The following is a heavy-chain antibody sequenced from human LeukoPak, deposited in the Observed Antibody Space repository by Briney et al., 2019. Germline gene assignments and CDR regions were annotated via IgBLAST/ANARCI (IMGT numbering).Heavy chain of an antibody. J-gene: IGHJ4*02. CDR3: ARDLYYYGSGSDRFDY. D-gene: IGHD3-10*01. CDR1: GFTFSSYS. Sequence: GGSLRLSCAASGFTFSSYSMNWVRQAPGKGLEWVSSISSSSSYIYYADSVKGRFTISRDNAKNSLYLQMNSLRAEDTAVYYCARDLYYYGSGSDRFDYWGQGTLVTVSS. CDR2: ISSSSSYI. V-gene: IGHV3-21*01.